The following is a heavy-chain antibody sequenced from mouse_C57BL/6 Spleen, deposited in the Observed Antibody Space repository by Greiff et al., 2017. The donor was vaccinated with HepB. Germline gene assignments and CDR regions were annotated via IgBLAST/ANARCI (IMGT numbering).Heavy chain of an antibody. D-gene: IGHD1-1*01. V-gene: IGHV8-8*01. CDR1: GFSLSTFGMG. CDR2: IWWDDDK. CDR3: ARTHYYGSNSYFDG. Sequence: QVTLKESGPGILQPSQTLSLTCSFSGFSLSTFGMGVGWIRQPSGKGLEWLAHIWWDDDKYYNPALKSRLTIAKDTSKNQVFLKIANVDTADTATDYCARTHYYGSNSYFDGWGQGTTLTVSS. J-gene: IGHJ2*01.